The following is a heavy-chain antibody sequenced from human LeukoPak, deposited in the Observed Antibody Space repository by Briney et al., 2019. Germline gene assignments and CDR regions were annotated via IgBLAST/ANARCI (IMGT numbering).Heavy chain of an antibody. CDR1: GNYL. CDR2: INSDGSWT. CDR3: VSFYEAY. V-gene: IGHV3-74*01. Sequence: GGSLRLSCAASGNYLMHWVRQAPGKGLVWVSHINSDGSWTSYADSVKGRFTISKDNAKNTVYLQMNNLRAEDTAVYYCVSFYEAYWGRGTLVTVSS. D-gene: IGHD2/OR15-2a*01. J-gene: IGHJ4*02.